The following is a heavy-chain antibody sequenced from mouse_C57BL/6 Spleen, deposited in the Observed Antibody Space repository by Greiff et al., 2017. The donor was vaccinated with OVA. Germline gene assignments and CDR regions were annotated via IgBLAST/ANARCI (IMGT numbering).Heavy chain of an antibody. J-gene: IGHJ3*01. CDR2: IYPRDGST. D-gene: IGHD1-1*01. V-gene: IGHV1-85*01. Sequence: QVQLQQSGPELVKPGASVKLSCKASGYTFTSYDINWVKQRPGQGLEWIGWIYPRDGSTKYNEKFKGKATLTVDTSSSTAYMELHSLTSEDSAVYFCARSGYYYGSRGPWFAYWGQGTLVTVSA. CDR1: GYTFTSYD. CDR3: ARSGYYYGSRGPWFAY.